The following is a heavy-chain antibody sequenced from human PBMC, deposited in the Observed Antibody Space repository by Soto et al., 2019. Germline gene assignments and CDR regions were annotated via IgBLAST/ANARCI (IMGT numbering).Heavy chain of an antibody. CDR1: GGTFSSYA. V-gene: IGHV1-69*01. J-gene: IGHJ4*02. CDR3: SRYLLFGGYTWNYY. CDR2: IIPIFGTA. Sequence: QVQLVHSGAEVKKPGSSVKVSCKASGGTFSSYAISWVRQAPGQGLEWRGGIIPIFGTAKYAQKFQGRVTITEDESPITDYMELSSLRSEDTAEYYCSRYLLFGGYTWNYYWGQGTLVTVSS. D-gene: IGHD1-7*01.